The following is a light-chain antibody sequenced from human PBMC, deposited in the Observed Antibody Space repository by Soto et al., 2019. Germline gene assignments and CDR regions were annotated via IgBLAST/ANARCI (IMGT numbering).Light chain of an antibody. CDR3: SSLTADNTQV. CDR1: GSDVGGYNY. Sequence: QSVLTQPASVSGSPGQPLTISCAGSGSDVGGYNYVSWYQQHPGKAPKLIIYDVSSRPSGVSIRFSGSKSVNTASLTISGLQAEDEADYYCSSLTADNTQVFGTGTKLTVL. CDR2: DVS. J-gene: IGLJ1*01. V-gene: IGLV2-14*03.